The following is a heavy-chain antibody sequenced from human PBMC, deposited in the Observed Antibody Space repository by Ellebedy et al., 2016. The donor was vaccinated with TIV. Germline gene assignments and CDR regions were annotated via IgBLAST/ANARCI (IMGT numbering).Heavy chain of an antibody. D-gene: IGHD3-10*01. CDR3: ARDAGEIRFGEVLSYDWFDP. Sequence: GESLKISCAASGFTFSNYWMSWVRQAPGKGLEWVANLKRDGNEKNYVDSVKGRFTISRDNAKNSLYLQMNSLRAEDTAVYYCARDAGEIRFGEVLSYDWFDPWGQGILVTVSS. CDR2: LKRDGNEK. V-gene: IGHV3-7*01. J-gene: IGHJ5*02. CDR1: GFTFSNYW.